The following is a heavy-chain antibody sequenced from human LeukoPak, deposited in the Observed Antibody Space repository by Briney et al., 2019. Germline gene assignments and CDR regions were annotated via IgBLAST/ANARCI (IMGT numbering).Heavy chain of an antibody. Sequence: SGTLSLTCAVYGGSFSGYYWSWIRQPPGKGLEWIGEINHSGSTNYNPSLKSRVTISVDTSKNQFSLKLSSVTAADTAVYYCASSRYYGSGSYYYYYYGMDVWGQGTTVTVSS. D-gene: IGHD3-10*01. CDR3: ASSRYYGSGSYYYYYYGMDV. CDR1: GGSFSGYY. CDR2: INHSGST. V-gene: IGHV4-34*01. J-gene: IGHJ6*02.